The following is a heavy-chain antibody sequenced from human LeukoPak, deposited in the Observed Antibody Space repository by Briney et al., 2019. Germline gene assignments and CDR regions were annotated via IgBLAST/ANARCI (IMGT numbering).Heavy chain of an antibody. Sequence: SETLSLTCTVSGGSISSSSYYWGWIRQPPGKGLEWIGSIYYSGSTYYNPSLKSRVTISVDTSKNQFSLKLSSVTAADTAVYYCARHKRGYDFWSGYYPYYFDYWGQGTLVTVSS. CDR3: ARHKRGYDFWSGYYPYYFDY. V-gene: IGHV4-39*01. J-gene: IGHJ4*02. D-gene: IGHD3-3*01. CDR1: GGSISSSSYY. CDR2: IYYSGST.